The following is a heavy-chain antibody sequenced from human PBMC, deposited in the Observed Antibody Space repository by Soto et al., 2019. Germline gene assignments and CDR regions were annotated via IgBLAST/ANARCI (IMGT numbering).Heavy chain of an antibody. J-gene: IGHJ4*02. D-gene: IGHD3-10*01. CDR1: GGTFSSYS. V-gene: IGHV1-69*06. CDR3: GRGGGEYCGGIDY. Sequence: QVQLVQSGAEVKKPGSSVKVSCKASGGTFSSYSINWVRQAPGQGLEWMGEIIPIFGTANYAQKFQGRVTITADKSTSTADLGIRSLGSTDASVCSRGRGGGEYCGGIDYWGQGTLVTVSS. CDR2: IIPIFGTA.